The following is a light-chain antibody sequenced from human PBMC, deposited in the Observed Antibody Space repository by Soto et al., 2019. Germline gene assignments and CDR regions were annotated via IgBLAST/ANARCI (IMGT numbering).Light chain of an antibody. V-gene: IGKV3-15*01. CDR1: QSLSRN. Sequence: EILMTQSPATLSVSPGERATLSCRASQSLSRNLAWYQQKPGQAPRLLNYGASTRASGIPARFSGVGSGTEFTLTISSLQSEDFALYYCQHYNDWPPAFTFGPGTKVDL. CDR2: GAS. CDR3: QHYNDWPPAFT. J-gene: IGKJ3*01.